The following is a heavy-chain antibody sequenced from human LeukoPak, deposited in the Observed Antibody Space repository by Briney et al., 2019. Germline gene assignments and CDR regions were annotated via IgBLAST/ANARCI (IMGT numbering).Heavy chain of an antibody. CDR3: ARDCSASSSDYYPLGY. D-gene: IGHD3-22*01. CDR2: IYNSGGT. CDR1: GFTVSSKY. Sequence: GGSLRLSCAASGFTVSSKYVSWVRQAPGKGLEWLSVIYNSGGTYYADSVKGRFTISRDNSKNTLYLQMNSLRVEDTAVYFCARDCSASSSDYYPLGYWGQGTLVTVSS. J-gene: IGHJ4*02. V-gene: IGHV3-66*01.